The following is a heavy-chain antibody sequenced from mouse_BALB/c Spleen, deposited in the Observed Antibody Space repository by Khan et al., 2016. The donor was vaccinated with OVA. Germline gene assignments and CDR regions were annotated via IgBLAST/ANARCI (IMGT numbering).Heavy chain of an antibody. CDR3: TRHGSSYDAMDY. CDR1: GYTFTRYW. D-gene: IGHD1-1*01. Sequence: QVQLQQPGAELVRPGASVKLSCKASGYTFTRYWINWVKQRPGQGLEWIGNIYPSDSYTDYDQKFKDKATLTVDKSSSIAYMQLSSPTSEDSAVYYCTRHGSSYDAMDYWGQGTSVTVSS. CDR2: IYPSDSYT. V-gene: IGHV1-69*02. J-gene: IGHJ4*01.